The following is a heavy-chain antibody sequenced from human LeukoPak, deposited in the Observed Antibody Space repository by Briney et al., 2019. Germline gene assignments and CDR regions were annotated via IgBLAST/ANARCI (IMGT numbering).Heavy chain of an antibody. CDR2: IYYSGST. V-gene: IGHV4-31*03. CDR1: GGSISGGGYY. CDR3: ARAMDYDILTGYYHNTWFDP. Sequence: SQNLSLTCTVSGGSISGGGYYWSWIRQHPGKGLEWIGYIYYSGSTYYNPSLKSRVTIAVYTSKNQFSLKLSSVTAADTAVYYCARAMDYDILTGYYHNTWFDPWGQGTLVTVSS. J-gene: IGHJ5*02. D-gene: IGHD3-9*01.